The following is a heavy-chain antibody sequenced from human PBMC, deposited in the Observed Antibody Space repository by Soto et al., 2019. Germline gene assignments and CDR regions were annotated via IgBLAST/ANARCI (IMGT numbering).Heavy chain of an antibody. Sequence: GASVKVSCKASGYTFTGYYVHWVRQAPGQGLEWMGWVNPNSGGTNYAQKFQGRVTMTRDTSISTAYMELSRLRSDDTAVYYCARVRPYYDILTGYLYYFDYWGQGTLVTVSS. D-gene: IGHD3-9*01. J-gene: IGHJ4*02. V-gene: IGHV1-2*02. CDR3: ARVRPYYDILTGYLYYFDY. CDR1: GYTFTGYY. CDR2: VNPNSGGT.